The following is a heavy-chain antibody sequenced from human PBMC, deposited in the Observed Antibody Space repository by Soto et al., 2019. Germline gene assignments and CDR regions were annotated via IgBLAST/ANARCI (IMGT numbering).Heavy chain of an antibody. V-gene: IGHV1-18*01. CDR1: GYSFTTYG. CDR2: ISAYSGNT. D-gene: IGHD5-12*01. CDR3: ARDQLRYGGYGRFDY. J-gene: IGHJ4*02. Sequence: QVQLVQSGAEVMKPGASVTVSCKASGYSFTTYGISWVRQAPGQGLEWMGWISAYSGNTKYEQNFQGRVTMTTDTSTSTAYMELRSLRSDDTAVYYCARDQLRYGGYGRFDYWGQGTLVTVSS.